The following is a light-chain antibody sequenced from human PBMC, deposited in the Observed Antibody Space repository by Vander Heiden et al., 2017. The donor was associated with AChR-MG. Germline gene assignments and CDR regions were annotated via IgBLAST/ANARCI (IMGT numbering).Light chain of an antibody. Sequence: QSALTPTASVSGSPGESITISCTGTNSDIGSYKLVSWYRHHPGRTPKLVIYEVTKRHSGVSERFSGSRSGNAAYLTISGLQAEDEADYYCCSYAGGNTLLFGGGTKLTVL. CDR2: EVT. V-gene: IGLV2-23*02. CDR1: NSDIGSYKL. J-gene: IGLJ2*01. CDR3: CSYAGGNTLL.